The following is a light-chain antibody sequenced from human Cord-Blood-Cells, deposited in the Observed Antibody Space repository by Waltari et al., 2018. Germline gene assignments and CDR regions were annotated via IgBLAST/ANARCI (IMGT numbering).Light chain of an antibody. CDR3: QQYGSSPRT. J-gene: IGKJ1*01. V-gene: IGKV3-20*01. Sequence: EIVLTQSPATLSLSPGERATLSCRASQSVSSSYLAWYQQKPGQAPRPLIYGASSRATGIPDRFRGSGSGTDFTLTISRLEPEDFAVYYCQQYGSSPRTFGQGTKVEIK. CDR1: QSVSSSY. CDR2: GAS.